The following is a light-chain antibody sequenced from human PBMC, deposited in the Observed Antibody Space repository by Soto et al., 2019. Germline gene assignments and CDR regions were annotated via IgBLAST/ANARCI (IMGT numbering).Light chain of an antibody. J-gene: IGLJ2*01. CDR2: DVS. Sequence: QSALTQPRSVSGSPGQSVTISCTGTSSDVGGYNYVSWYQQHPGKAPKLMIYDVSKRPSGVPDRFSGSKSGNTASLTISGLQSEYEENYNCCPYAGCYTLVSGGRTKPTVL. CDR1: SSDVGGYNY. V-gene: IGLV2-11*01. CDR3: CPYAGCYTLV.